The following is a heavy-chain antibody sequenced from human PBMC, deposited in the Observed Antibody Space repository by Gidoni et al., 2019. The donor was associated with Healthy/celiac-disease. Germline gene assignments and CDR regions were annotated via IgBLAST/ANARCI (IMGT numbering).Heavy chain of an antibody. J-gene: IGHJ5*02. V-gene: IGHV4-34*01. CDR3: ARARAIAVAGTPSEFDP. D-gene: IGHD6-19*01. Sequence: QVQLQQWCAGLLKPSETLSLTCAVYGGSFRAYYWIWIRQPPGKGPEWSGEINHSGSTNYNPSRKSRVTISVDTSKNQFSLKLSSVTAADTAVYYCARARAIAVAGTPSEFDPWGQGTLVTVSS. CDR2: INHSGST. CDR1: GGSFRAYY.